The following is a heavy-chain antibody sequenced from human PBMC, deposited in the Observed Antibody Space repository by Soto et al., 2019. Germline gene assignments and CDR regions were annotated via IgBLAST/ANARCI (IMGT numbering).Heavy chain of an antibody. J-gene: IGHJ4*02. Sequence: SETLSLTCTVSGGSISGYYWKWFRQTPGKGLKWIRYIHYSGSTNYNPSFKSRVTFSVDTSKNQFSLKLRSVTAADTAVYYCAGESPGSGHYDYWGQGTLVTVSS. D-gene: IGHD6-25*01. V-gene: IGHV4-59*01. CDR3: AGESPGSGHYDY. CDR1: GGSISGYY. CDR2: IHYSGST.